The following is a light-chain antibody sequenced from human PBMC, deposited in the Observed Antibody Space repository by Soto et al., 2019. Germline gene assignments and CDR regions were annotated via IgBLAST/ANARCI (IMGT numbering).Light chain of an antibody. CDR2: GST. J-gene: IGLJ1*01. CDR1: SSNIGAGYD. Sequence: QSFLTQPPSVSGAPGQRVTISCTGSSSNIGAGYDAHWFQQVPGTAPKLLIYGSTNRPSGVPDRFSGSKSGTSASLAITGLQAEDEADYYCQSYDSSLGGNYVFGTGTKVTVL. V-gene: IGLV1-40*01. CDR3: QSYDSSLGGNYV.